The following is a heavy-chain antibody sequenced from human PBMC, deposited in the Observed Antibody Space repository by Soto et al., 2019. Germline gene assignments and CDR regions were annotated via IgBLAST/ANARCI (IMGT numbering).Heavy chain of an antibody. D-gene: IGHD3-22*01. CDR1: GYIFTTHR. Sequence: ASVKVSCKASGYIFTTHRIHWVRQAPGQRLEWLGRINPGNSNSKYSQEFQDRLIIGADTSSRSVYMELSSLKSEDTALYYCARAVKRVFYHDSGDSGRSHAFDPWGQGTPVTVSS. V-gene: IGHV1-3*01. CDR3: ARAVKRVFYHDSGDSGRSHAFDP. J-gene: IGHJ5*02. CDR2: INPGNSNS.